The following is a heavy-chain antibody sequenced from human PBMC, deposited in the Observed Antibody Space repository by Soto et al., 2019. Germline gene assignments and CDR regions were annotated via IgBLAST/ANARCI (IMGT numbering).Heavy chain of an antibody. CDR2: IYTSGST. Sequence: SETLSLTCTVSGGSISSYYWSWIRQPAGKGLEWIGRIYTSGSTNYNPSLKSRVTMSVDTSKNQFSLKLSSVTAADTAVYYCARVLGYYDILSGLYQVYYFDYCGQRTLVTVSS. D-gene: IGHD3-9*01. V-gene: IGHV4-4*07. J-gene: IGHJ4*02. CDR3: ARVLGYYDILSGLYQVYYFDY. CDR1: GGSISSYY.